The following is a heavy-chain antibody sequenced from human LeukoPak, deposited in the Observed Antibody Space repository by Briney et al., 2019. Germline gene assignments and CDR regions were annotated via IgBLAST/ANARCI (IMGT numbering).Heavy chain of an antibody. J-gene: IGHJ4*02. CDR2: ISSSSSYI. Sequence: GGSLRLSCAAXGXXFXSYSMNWVRQAPGXGLGWVSSISSSSSYIYYADSVKGRFTISRDNAKNSLYLQMNSLRAEDTAVYYCARGITGTTGIDYWGQGTLVTVSS. CDR1: GXXFXSYS. CDR3: ARGITGTTGIDY. D-gene: IGHD1-7*01. V-gene: IGHV3-21*01.